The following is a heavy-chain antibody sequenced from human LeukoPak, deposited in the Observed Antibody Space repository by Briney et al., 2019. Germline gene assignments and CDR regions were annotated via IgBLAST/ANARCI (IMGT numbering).Heavy chain of an antibody. V-gene: IGHV3-15*01. CDR3: TTDVRIAAAEGLY. CDR2: IKSKTDGGTT. D-gene: IGHD6-13*01. CDR1: GFTFSNAW. Sequence: AGGSLRLSCAASGFTFSNAWMSWVRQAPGKGLEWVGRIKSKTDGGTTDYAAPVKGRFTISRDDSKNTLYLQMNSLKTEDTAVYYCTTDVRIAAAEGLYWGQGTLVTVSP. J-gene: IGHJ4*02.